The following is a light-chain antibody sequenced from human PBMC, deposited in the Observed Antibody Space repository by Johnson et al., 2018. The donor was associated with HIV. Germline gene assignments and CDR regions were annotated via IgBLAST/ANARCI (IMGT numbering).Light chain of an antibody. CDR3: GTWDTSLSVYV. J-gene: IGLJ1*01. V-gene: IGLV1-51*02. CDR1: SSNIGNTY. Sequence: QSVLTQPPSVSAAPGQEVTISCSGSSSNIGNTYVSWYQQLPGTAPKLLIYENSKRPSGIPDRFSGSQSVTSATLGITGLQTGDEADYYCGTWDTSLSVYVFGTGTKVTVL. CDR2: ENS.